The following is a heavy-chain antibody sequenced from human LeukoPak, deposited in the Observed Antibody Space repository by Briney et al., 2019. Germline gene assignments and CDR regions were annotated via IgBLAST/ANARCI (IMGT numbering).Heavy chain of an antibody. CDR3: ARGVAARRTNFDY. Sequence: SETLSLTCIVSGFSISSGYYWGWIRQPPGKGLEWIAAIYHSGATNYNPSLKSRVTISVDTSKNQFSLKLSSVTAADTAVYYCARGVAARRTNFDYWGQGTLVTVSS. CDR1: GFSISSGYY. D-gene: IGHD6-6*01. CDR2: IYHSGAT. J-gene: IGHJ4*02. V-gene: IGHV4-38-2*02.